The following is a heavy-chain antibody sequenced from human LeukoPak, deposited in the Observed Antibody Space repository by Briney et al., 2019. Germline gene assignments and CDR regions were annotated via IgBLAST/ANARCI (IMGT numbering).Heavy chain of an antibody. D-gene: IGHD6-19*01. CDR3: ARDVYSSGWYDYDY. J-gene: IGHJ4*02. CDR1: GFTFSSYS. Sequence: GGSLRLSCAASGFTFSSYSMNWVRQAPGKGLEWVSSISTSSNYIYYTDSVKGRFTISRDNAKNSLYLQMNSLRAGDTAVYYCARDVYSSGWYDYDYWGQGTLVTVSS. CDR2: ISTSSNYI. V-gene: IGHV3-21*01.